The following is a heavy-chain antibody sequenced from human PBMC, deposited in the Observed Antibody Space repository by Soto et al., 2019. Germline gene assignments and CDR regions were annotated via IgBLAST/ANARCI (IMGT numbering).Heavy chain of an antibody. CDR3: AADQISQDAFDI. J-gene: IGHJ3*02. CDR2: IYYSGST. Sequence: SETLSLTCTVSDGSISSYYWSWIRQPPGKGLEWIGYIYYSGSTNYNPSLKSRVTISVDTSKNQFSLKLSSVTAADTAVYYCAADQISQDAFDIWGQGTMVTVSS. CDR1: DGSISSYY. V-gene: IGHV4-59*01.